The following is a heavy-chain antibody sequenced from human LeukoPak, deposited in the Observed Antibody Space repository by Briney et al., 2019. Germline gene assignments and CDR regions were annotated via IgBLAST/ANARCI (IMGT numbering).Heavy chain of an antibody. CDR3: AKETVVTTYVGGYFDY. V-gene: IGHV3-23*01. CDR1: GFTFSSYA. Sequence: GGSLRLSCAASGFTFSSYAMSWVRQAPGKGLEWVSAISGSGGSTYYADSVKGRFTISRDNSKNTLYLQMNSLRAEDTAVYYCAKETVVTTYVGGYFDYWGQGTLVSVSS. D-gene: IGHD4-17*01. J-gene: IGHJ4*02. CDR2: ISGSGGST.